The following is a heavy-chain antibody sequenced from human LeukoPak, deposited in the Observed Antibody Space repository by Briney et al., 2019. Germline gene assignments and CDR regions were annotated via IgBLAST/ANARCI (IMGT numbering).Heavy chain of an antibody. Sequence: PGGSLRLSCAASGFTFSSYSMDWVRQAPGKGLEWVSAISGSGGSTYYADSVKGRFTISRDNSKNTLYLQMNSLRAEDTAVYYCARNGDIVVVPAAIRLGYMDVWGKGTTVTVSS. V-gene: IGHV3-23*01. CDR3: ARNGDIVVVPAAIRLGYMDV. J-gene: IGHJ6*03. CDR1: GFTFSSYS. D-gene: IGHD2-2*02. CDR2: ISGSGGST.